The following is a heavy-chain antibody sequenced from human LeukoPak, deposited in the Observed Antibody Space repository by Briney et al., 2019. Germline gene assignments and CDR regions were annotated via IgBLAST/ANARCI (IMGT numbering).Heavy chain of an antibody. Sequence: ASVKVSCKASGYTFTSYDINWVRQATGQGLEWMGWMNPNSGNTGYAQKFQGRVTMTRNTSISTAYMELSSLRSEDTAVYYCARDHGYCSSTSCLPYYYYYMDVWGKGTTVTISS. D-gene: IGHD2-2*01. CDR2: MNPNSGNT. CDR1: GYTFTSYD. V-gene: IGHV1-8*01. J-gene: IGHJ6*03. CDR3: ARDHGYCSSTSCLPYYYYYMDV.